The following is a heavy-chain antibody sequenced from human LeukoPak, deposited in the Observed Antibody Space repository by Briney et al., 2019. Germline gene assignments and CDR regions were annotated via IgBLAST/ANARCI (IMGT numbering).Heavy chain of an antibody. CDR1: GYTFTSYP. J-gene: IGHJ3*01. D-gene: IGHD2/OR15-2a*01. V-gene: IGHV1-18*01. CDR3: ARTFYDTLDSDAFDF. CDR2: ITTYNGNT. Sequence: ASVKVSCKASGYTFTSYPISWVRQAPGQGLEWMGWITTYNGNTNYAQKLQGRVTMTTDTSTSTAYMDLRGLRSDDTAVYYCARTFYDTLDSDAFDFWGQGTMVIVSS.